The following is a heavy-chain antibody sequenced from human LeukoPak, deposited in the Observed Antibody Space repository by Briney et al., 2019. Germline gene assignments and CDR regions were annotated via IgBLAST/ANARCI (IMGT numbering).Heavy chain of an antibody. V-gene: IGHV3-11*01. J-gene: IGHJ4*02. Sequence: GGSLRLSCAASGFTFSDYYMSWIRQAPGKGLEWVSYISSSGSTIYYADSVKGRFTISRDNAKNSLYLQMNSLRAEDTAVYYCARSIGYYGSGTTGRYFDYWGQGTLVTVYS. CDR2: ISSSGSTI. CDR3: ARSIGYYGSGTTGRYFDY. CDR1: GFTFSDYY. D-gene: IGHD3-10*01.